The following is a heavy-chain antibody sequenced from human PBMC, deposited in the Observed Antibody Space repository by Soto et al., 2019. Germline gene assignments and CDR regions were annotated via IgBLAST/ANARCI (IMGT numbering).Heavy chain of an antibody. J-gene: IGHJ4*02. V-gene: IGHV3-33*01. CDR3: ARGLHSLFDY. CDR2: IWYDGNNK. CDR1: GFIFSNYG. D-gene: IGHD2-21*01. Sequence: PGGSLRLSCAASGFIFSNYGMHWVRQAPGKGLEWLAVIWYDGNNKYYADSVKGRFTISRDNSNNTSYMQMTSLRADDTAVYYCARGLHSLFDYWGQGTLVTVSS.